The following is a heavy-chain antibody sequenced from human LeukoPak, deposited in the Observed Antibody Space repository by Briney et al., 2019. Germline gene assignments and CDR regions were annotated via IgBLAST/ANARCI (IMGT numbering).Heavy chain of an antibody. V-gene: IGHV4-59*01. Sequence: SETLSLTCTVSGGSISSYYWSWIRQPPGKGLEWIGYMYYSGSTNYNPSLKSRVTISVDMSKNQVSLKLSSVTAADTAVYYCANDDYYDSSGQLDAFDIWGQGTMVTVSS. CDR1: GGSISSYY. CDR2: MYYSGST. J-gene: IGHJ3*02. D-gene: IGHD3-22*01. CDR3: ANDDYYDSSGQLDAFDI.